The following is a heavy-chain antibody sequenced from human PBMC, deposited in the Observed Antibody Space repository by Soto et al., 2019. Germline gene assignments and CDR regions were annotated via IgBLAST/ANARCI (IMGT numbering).Heavy chain of an antibody. CDR3: ARPYYSDWGMDV. D-gene: IGHD3-10*01. V-gene: IGHV3-53*01. J-gene: IGHJ6*02. Sequence: PWGSLRLSCAGSGFTVIGNYMSFFRRAPGKGLECVSILYFTGDASYADSVKGRFTVSGDNSRNTLFLQMNSLRAEDTAVYYCARPYYSDWGMDVWGQGTTVTVSS. CDR2: LYFTGDA. CDR1: GFTVIGNY.